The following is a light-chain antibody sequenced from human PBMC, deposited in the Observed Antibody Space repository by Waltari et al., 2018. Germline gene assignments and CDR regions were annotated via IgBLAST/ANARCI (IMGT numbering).Light chain of an antibody. CDR2: GAA. CDR3: QQYNNWPPYT. CDR1: QSVSSN. Sequence: EIVMTQSPATLSGSPGERATLSCRASQSVSSNLDWHQQETGQAPRLLIYGAATRATVIPARFSGSGSGTEFTLTISSLQSEDFAVYYCQQYNNWPPYTFGQGTKLEIK. V-gene: IGKV3-15*01. J-gene: IGKJ2*01.